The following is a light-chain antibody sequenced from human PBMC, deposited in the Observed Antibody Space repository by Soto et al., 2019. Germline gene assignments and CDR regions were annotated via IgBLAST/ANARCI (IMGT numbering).Light chain of an antibody. Sequence: QSALTQPASVSGSPGQSITISCTGTSSDVGGYNYVSWYQQYPGKAPKLMIYEVSNRPSGVSNRFSGSKSGNTASLTISGLQAEDEADYYCSSYTTSSTFFYVFGIETKVTVL. CDR2: EVS. CDR1: SSDVGGYNY. J-gene: IGLJ1*01. V-gene: IGLV2-14*01. CDR3: SSYTTSSTFFYV.